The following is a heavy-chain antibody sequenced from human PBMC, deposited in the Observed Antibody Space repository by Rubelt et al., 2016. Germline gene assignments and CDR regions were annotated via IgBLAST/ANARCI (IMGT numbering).Heavy chain of an antibody. CDR1: GYTFSSYA. J-gene: IGHJ4*02. Sequence: QVQLVQSGAEVKKPGASVKVSCKASGYTFSSYAMHWVRQAPGQRLEWMGWINAGNGNTKYSQKFQGRVTITREPSASTAYRGLSSLRSEDTAVKYWSGGEYSSSWYDYWGQGTLVTVSS. CDR2: INAGNGNT. V-gene: IGHV1-3*01. CDR3: SGGEYSSSWYDY. D-gene: IGHD6-13*01.